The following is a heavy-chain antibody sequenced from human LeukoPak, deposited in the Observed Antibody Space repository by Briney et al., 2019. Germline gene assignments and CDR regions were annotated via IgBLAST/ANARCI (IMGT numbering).Heavy chain of an antibody. CDR2: IYYTGST. V-gene: IGHV4-59*11. J-gene: IGHJ4*02. CDR1: GGSLSGHY. CDR3: ATFSWGCSPDSCYLTN. Sequence: SETLSLTCTVGGGSLSGHYWGWIRQPPGKGLELVGHIYYTGSTFYNPSLNSRVTITLDTSRNQFSFRLTSVIAADTAVYYCATFSWGCSPDSCYLTNWGQGDLVTVSS. D-gene: IGHD2-21*01.